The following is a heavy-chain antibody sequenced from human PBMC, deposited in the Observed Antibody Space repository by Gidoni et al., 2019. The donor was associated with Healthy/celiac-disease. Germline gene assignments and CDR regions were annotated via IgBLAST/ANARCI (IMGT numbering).Heavy chain of an antibody. CDR2: ISGSGGST. CDR1: GFTFSSYD. J-gene: IGHJ4*02. Sequence: EVQLLESGGGLVQPGGSLRLSCAASGFTFSSYDMSWVRQAPGKGLEWVAAISGSGGSTYYADSVKGRFTISRDNSKNTLYLQMNSLRAEDTAVYYCAKGAEGGGSFDYWGQGTLVTVSS. CDR3: AKGAEGGGSFDY. D-gene: IGHD2-15*01. V-gene: IGHV3-23*01.